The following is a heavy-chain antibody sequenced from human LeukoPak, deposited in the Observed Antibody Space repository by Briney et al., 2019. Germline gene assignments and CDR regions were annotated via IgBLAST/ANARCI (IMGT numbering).Heavy chain of an antibody. J-gene: IGHJ6*03. V-gene: IGHV4-34*01. CDR2: INHSGST. CDR1: GGSFSGYY. D-gene: IGHD3-10*01. CDR3: ARSARITMVRGVIRYYYYYMDV. Sequence: SETLSLTCAVYGGSFSGYYWSWIRQPPGKGLEWIGEINHSGSTNYNPSLKSRVTISVDTSKNQFPLKLSSVTAADTAVYYCARSARITMVRGVIRYYYYYMDVWGKGTTVTVSS.